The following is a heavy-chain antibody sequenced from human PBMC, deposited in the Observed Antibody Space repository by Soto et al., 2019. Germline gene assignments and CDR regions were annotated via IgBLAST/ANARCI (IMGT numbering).Heavy chain of an antibody. D-gene: IGHD4-17*01. CDR1: GGSISSSSYY. CDR3: ARPDYGDYGMDV. CDR2: IYYSGST. J-gene: IGHJ6*02. V-gene: IGHV4-39*01. Sequence: QLQLQESGPGLVKPSETLSLTCTVSGGSISSSSYYWGWIRQPPGKGLEWIGSIYYSGSTYYNPSLKSRVTISVDTSKNQFSLKLSSVTAADTAVYYCARPDYGDYGMDVWGQGTTVXVSS.